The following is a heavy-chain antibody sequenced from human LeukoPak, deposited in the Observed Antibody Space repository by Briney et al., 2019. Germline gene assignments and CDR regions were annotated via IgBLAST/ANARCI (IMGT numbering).Heavy chain of an antibody. J-gene: IGHJ3*02. V-gene: IGHV4-59*12. CDR2: IYYSGST. Sequence: SETLSLTCTVSGGSISSYYWSWIRQPPGKGLEWIGYIYYSGSTNYNPSLKSRVTISVDTSKNQFSLKLSSVTAADTAVYYCASEAYCGGDCSIEAFDIWGQGTMVTVSS. D-gene: IGHD2-21*02. CDR3: ASEAYCGGDCSIEAFDI. CDR1: GGSISSYY.